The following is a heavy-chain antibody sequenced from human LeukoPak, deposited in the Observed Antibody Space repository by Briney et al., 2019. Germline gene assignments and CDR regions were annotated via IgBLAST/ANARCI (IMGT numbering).Heavy chain of an antibody. Sequence: SETLSLTCTVSGDSTTSHTYYWGWIRQPPGKGLEWLGSSYYTGSTYYNPYLESRVTISLDTSKNQFSLKLSSVTVADTAIYYCARHLYSSTRNPTFDYWGQGTRVTVSS. CDR2: SYYTGST. CDR3: ARHLYSSTRNPTFDY. CDR1: GDSTTSHTYY. V-gene: IGHV4-39*01. D-gene: IGHD5-18*01. J-gene: IGHJ4*02.